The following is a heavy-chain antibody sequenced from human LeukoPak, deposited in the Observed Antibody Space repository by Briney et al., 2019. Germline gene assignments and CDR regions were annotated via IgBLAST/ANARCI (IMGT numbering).Heavy chain of an antibody. CDR3: ARASTTVPNLLDY. CDR1: GFTFSTDW. Sequence: GGSLRLSCAASGFTFSTDWMHWVRQAPGKGLLWVSRINGDGTSTKYADSVKGRFTISRDNARHTLYLQMNSLRAEDTAVYYCARASTTVPNLLDYWGQGTLVTVSS. CDR2: INGDGTST. V-gene: IGHV3-74*03. J-gene: IGHJ4*02. D-gene: IGHD4-17*01.